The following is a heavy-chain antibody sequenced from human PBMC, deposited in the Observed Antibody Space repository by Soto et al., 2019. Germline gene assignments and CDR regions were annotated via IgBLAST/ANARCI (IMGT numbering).Heavy chain of an antibody. J-gene: IGHJ5*02. CDR2: IIPIFGTA. V-gene: IGHV1-69*13. CDR3: ARDLGYYDSSGYYRFDP. D-gene: IGHD3-22*01. Sequence: ASVKVSCKASGGTFSSYAISWVRQAPGQGLEWMGGIIPIFGTANYAQKFQGRVTITADESTSTAYMELSSLRSEDTAVYYCARDLGYYDSSGYYRFDPWGQGTLVTVSS. CDR1: GGTFSSYA.